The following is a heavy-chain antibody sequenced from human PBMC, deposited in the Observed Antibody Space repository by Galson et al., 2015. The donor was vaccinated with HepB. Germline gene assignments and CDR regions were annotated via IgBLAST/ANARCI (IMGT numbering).Heavy chain of an antibody. J-gene: IGHJ4*02. CDR3: AKSQGITMVRGEPFGPDY. D-gene: IGHD3-10*01. Sequence: SLRLSCAASGFTFSSYGMHWVRQAPGKGLEWVAVISYDGSNKYYADSVKGRFTISRDNSKNTLYLQMNSLRAEDTAVYYCAKSQGITMVRGEPFGPDYWGQGTLVTVSS. V-gene: IGHV3-30*18. CDR1: GFTFSSYG. CDR2: ISYDGSNK.